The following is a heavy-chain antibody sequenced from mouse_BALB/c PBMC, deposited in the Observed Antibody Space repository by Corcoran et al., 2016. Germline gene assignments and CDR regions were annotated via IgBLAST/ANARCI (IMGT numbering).Heavy chain of an antibody. V-gene: IGHV9-1*02. D-gene: IGHD1-1*01. Sequence: QIQLVQSGPELKKPGETVKISCKASGYTFTNYGMNWVKQAPGKGLKWMGRINTYTGEPTYADDFKGRFAFSLETSASTAYLQINNLKNEDMATYFCARWDTTVVGWGQGTLVTVSA. CDR1: GYTFTNYG. CDR2: INTYTGEP. J-gene: IGHJ3*01. CDR3: ARWDTTVVG.